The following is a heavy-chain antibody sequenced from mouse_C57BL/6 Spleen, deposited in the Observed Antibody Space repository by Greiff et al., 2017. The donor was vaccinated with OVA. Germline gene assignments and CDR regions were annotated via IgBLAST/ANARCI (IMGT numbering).Heavy chain of an antibody. Sequence: EVQLQESGAELVKPGASVKLSCTASGFNIKDYYMHWVKQRTEQGLEWIGRIDPEDGETKYAPKFQGKATITADTSSNTSYLQLSSLTSEYTAVDYCASSPAYYSTSFDYWGQGTTLTVSS. J-gene: IGHJ2*01. CDR3: ASSPAYYSTSFDY. CDR1: GFNIKDYY. D-gene: IGHD2-5*01. CDR2: IDPEDGET. V-gene: IGHV14-2*01.